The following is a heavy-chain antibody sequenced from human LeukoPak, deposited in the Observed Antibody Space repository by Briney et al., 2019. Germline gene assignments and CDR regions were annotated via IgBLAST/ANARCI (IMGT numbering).Heavy chain of an antibody. CDR1: GFTFDDYG. CDR2: IEWNGGST. V-gene: IGHV3-20*04. J-gene: IGHJ4*02. CDR3: ARVSYDSSGYYPAFDY. D-gene: IGHD3-22*01. Sequence: PGGSLRLSCAAFGFTFDDYGMSWVRQAPGKGLEWVSGIEWNGGSTDYADSVKGRFTISRDNAKNSLYLQMNSLRAEDTAVYYCARVSYDSSGYYPAFDYWGQGTLVTVSS.